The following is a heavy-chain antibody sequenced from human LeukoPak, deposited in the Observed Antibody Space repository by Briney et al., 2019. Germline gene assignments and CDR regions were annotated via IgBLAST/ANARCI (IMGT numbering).Heavy chain of an antibody. CDR1: GFNFANHA. CDR3: VREDTPATANY. Sequence: GGSLRLSCAASGFNFANHAMSWVRQTPGKGLEWVSAISGGGDITYYADSVTGRFTISRDNSKDTLFLQMHSLRPGDTAVYYCVREDTPATANYWGQGTLVTISP. CDR2: ISGGGDIT. V-gene: IGHV3-23*01. D-gene: IGHD2-21*02. J-gene: IGHJ4*02.